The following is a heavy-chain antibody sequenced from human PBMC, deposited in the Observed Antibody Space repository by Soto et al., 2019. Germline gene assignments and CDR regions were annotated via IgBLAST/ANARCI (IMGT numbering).Heavy chain of an antibody. CDR3: ARTSDLYCNRGSCYMDY. J-gene: IGHJ4*02. CDR2: ISPYNGDT. V-gene: IGHV1-18*01. Sequence: QVQVVQSGPEVKKPGASVKVSCTTSGYTFTSYGITWVRQAPGQGLEWMGWISPYNGDTNYAQSLQGRVTMTTDTPTTTAYMALTSLRSDDTAIYYCARTSDLYCNRGSCYMDYWGQGTLITVSS. CDR1: GYTFTSYG. D-gene: IGHD2-15*01.